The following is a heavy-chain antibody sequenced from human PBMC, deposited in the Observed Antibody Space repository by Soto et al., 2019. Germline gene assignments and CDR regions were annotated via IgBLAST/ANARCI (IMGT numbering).Heavy chain of an antibody. D-gene: IGHD3-16*02. CDR1: GFSLSTSGVG. CDR3: AHIEGGELSYSTDY. V-gene: IGHV2-5*02. J-gene: IGHJ4*02. CDR2: IYWDDDK. Sequence: QITLKESGPTLVKPTQTLTLTCTFSGFSLSTSGVGVGWIRQPPGKALEWLALIYWDDDKRYSPSLKSRLTTTKDTSKNQVVVTMTNMDPVDTGTYYCAHIEGGELSYSTDYWGQGTLVTVSS.